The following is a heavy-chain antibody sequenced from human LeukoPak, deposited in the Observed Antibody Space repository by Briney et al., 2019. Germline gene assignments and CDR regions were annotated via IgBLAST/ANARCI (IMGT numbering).Heavy chain of an antibody. V-gene: IGHV3-23*01. CDR1: GLTFNTYA. Sequence: GGSLRLSCAASGLTFNTYAMSWVRQAPGKGLEWVSAISGSGGSTYYADSVKGRFTISRDNSKNALCLQIHSLRAEDTAVYYCAKGKGSSSSSIDWWGQGTLVTVSS. D-gene: IGHD2-15*01. J-gene: IGHJ4*02. CDR3: AKGKGSSSSSIDW. CDR2: ISGSGGST.